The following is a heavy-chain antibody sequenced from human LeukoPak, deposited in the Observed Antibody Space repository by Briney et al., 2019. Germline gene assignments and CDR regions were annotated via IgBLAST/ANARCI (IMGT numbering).Heavy chain of an antibody. V-gene: IGHV3-21*04. Sequence: GGSLRLSCAASGFTFSSYTMNWVRQAPGKGLEWVSYISSSSSYIYYADSVKGRLTISRDNAKNSLYLQMHSLRAEDTAVYYCARDPTPRYCSGGSCYTHYGMDVWGQGTTVTVSS. CDR2: ISSSSSYI. J-gene: IGHJ6*02. D-gene: IGHD2-15*01. CDR3: ARDPTPRYCSGGSCYTHYGMDV. CDR1: GFTFSSYT.